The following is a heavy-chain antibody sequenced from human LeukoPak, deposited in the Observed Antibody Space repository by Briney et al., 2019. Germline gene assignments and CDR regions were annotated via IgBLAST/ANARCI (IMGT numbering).Heavy chain of an antibody. CDR2: ISGSGTII. V-gene: IGHV3-23*01. J-gene: IGHJ4*02. Sequence: GGSLRLSCAASGFSLSTYGMNWVRQAPGKGLEWVSSISGSGTIINYGDSVKGRFSSSRDNFNTVLYLQIYGLRVEDAGVYYCARGHGDWPGNYFDHWGLGTLVSVSS. CDR1: GFSLSTYG. CDR3: ARGHGDWPGNYFDH. D-gene: IGHD4-17*01.